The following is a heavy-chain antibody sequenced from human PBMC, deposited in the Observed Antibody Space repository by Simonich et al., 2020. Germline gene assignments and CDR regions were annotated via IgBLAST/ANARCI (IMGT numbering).Heavy chain of an antibody. CDR3: ARASRGTWWYYYFDY. J-gene: IGHJ4*02. CDR1: GYTFTSSG. V-gene: IGHV1-18*01. Sequence: QVQLVQSGAEVKKPGASVKVSCKASGYTFTSSGISWVRQAPGQGLEWMGWISGYKGNTNYAQKLQGRVTMTADTSTSTAYMERRSRRSDDTAVYYCARASRGTWWYYYFDYWGQGTLVTVSS. D-gene: IGHD2-15*01. CDR2: ISGYKGNT.